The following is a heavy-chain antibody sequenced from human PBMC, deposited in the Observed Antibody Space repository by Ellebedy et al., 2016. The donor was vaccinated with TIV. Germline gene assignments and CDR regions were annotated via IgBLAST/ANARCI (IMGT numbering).Heavy chain of an antibody. J-gene: IGHJ6*02. V-gene: IGHV3-43*02. CDR2: ISGDGDST. CDR3: AKRGPSYLDHGLGV. Sequence: GESLKISCVASGFIFDDYDMHWVRQAPGKGLEWVSLISGDGDSTYYADSVKGRFTISRDNSKNSLYLQMDGLRTEDTAVYYCAKRGPSYLDHGLGVWGHGTTVTISS. D-gene: IGHD2/OR15-2a*01. CDR1: GFIFDDYD.